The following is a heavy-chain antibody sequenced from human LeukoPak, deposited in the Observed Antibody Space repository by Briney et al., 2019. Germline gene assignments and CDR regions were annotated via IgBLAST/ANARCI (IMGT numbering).Heavy chain of an antibody. CDR2: ISTISSTK. Sequence: GGSLRLSCAVSGFTFSSYAMSWVRQAPGKGLEWVSYISTISSTKYYADSVKGRFTISRDNAKNSLYLQMNSLRDEDTAVYYCARGKIGYYYGDYDGYWGQGTLVTVSS. CDR3: ARGKIGYYYGDYDGY. D-gene: IGHD4-17*01. V-gene: IGHV3-48*02. CDR1: GFTFSSYA. J-gene: IGHJ4*02.